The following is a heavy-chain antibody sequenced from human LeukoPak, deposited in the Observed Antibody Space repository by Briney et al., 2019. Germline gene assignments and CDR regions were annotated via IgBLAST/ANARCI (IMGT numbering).Heavy chain of an antibody. Sequence: SETLSLTCAVYGGSFSGYYWSWIRQPAGKGLEWIGRIYTSGSTNYNPSFKSRVTISVDTSKNQFSLKLSSVTAADTAVYYCARSPYCSSTSCYSRTDAFDIWGQGTMVTVSS. CDR1: GGSFSGYY. D-gene: IGHD2-2*02. CDR3: ARSPYCSSTSCYSRTDAFDI. CDR2: IYTSGST. J-gene: IGHJ3*02. V-gene: IGHV4-59*10.